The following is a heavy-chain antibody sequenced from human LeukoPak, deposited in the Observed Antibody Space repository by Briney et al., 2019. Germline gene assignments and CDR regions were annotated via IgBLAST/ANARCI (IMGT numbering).Heavy chain of an antibody. CDR2: ISAYNGNT. CDR3: ARDRSSSDY. CDR1: GYTFTNYD. V-gene: IGHV1-18*01. J-gene: IGHJ4*02. Sequence: GASVKVSCKATGYTFTNYDISWVRQAPGQGLEWMGWISAYNGNTNYAQKLQDRVSMTTDTSTSTAYMELRSLRSDDTAVYYCARDRSSSDYWGQGTLVTVSS. D-gene: IGHD6-6*01.